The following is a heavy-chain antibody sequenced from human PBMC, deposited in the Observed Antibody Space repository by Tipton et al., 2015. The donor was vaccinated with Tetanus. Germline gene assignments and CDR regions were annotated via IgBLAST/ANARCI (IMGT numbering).Heavy chain of an antibody. CDR3: AKDNGRSGYDYDDY. V-gene: IGHV3-30*18. D-gene: IGHD5-12*01. Sequence: LSLTCAASGFTFSSYGMHWVRQAPGKGLEWVAVISYDGSNKYYADSVKGRFTISRDNSKNTLYLQMNSLRAEDTAVYYCAKDNGRSGYDYDDYWGQGTLVTVSS. CDR1: GFTFSSYG. J-gene: IGHJ4*02. CDR2: ISYDGSNK.